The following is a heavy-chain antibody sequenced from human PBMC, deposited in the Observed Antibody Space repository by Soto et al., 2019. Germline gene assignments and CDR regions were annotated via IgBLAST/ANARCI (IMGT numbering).Heavy chain of an antibody. D-gene: IGHD1-26*01. CDR1: GFTFSSYA. J-gene: IGHJ3*02. CDR2: ISGSGGST. V-gene: IGHV3-23*01. Sequence: GGSLRLSCAASGFTFSSYAMSWVRQAPGKGLEWVSAISGSGGSTYYADSVKGRFTISRDNSKNTLYLQMNSLRAEGTAVYYCAKDEGGGPVLDAFDIWGQGTLVTVSS. CDR3: AKDEGGGPVLDAFDI.